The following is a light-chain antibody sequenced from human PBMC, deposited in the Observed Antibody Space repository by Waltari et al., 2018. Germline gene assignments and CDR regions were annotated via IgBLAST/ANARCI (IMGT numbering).Light chain of an antibody. J-gene: IGLJ2*01. CDR1: SSDVXXXNX. Sequence: QSALTQPASVSGSPGQSITISCTGTSSDVXXXNXXXWYQQHPGKAPKLIIFDFSNRPSGVSKRFSGAKSGNTASLTSSGLQAEDEADYYCSSYISSSTLELFGGGTSLTVL. CDR3: SSYISSSTLEL. CDR2: DFS. V-gene: IGLV2-14*03.